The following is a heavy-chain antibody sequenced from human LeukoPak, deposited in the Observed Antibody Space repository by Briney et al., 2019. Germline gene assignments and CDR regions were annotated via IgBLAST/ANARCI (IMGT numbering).Heavy chain of an antibody. D-gene: IGHD6-19*01. CDR1: GFTFSSYE. CDR3: ARDRLTSSYYYGMDV. J-gene: IGHJ6*04. Sequence: GGSRRLSCAASGFTFSSYEMNWVRQAPGKGLEWVSYISSSGSTIYYADSVKGRFTISRDNAKNSLYLQMNSLRAEDTAVYYCARDRLTSSYYYGMDVWGKGTTVTVSS. V-gene: IGHV3-48*03. CDR2: ISSSGSTI.